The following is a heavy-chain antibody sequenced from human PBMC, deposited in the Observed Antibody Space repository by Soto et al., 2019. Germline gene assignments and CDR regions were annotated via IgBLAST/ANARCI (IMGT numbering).Heavy chain of an antibody. CDR1: GFAFSTYE. J-gene: IGHJ4*02. CDR2: ISSSGDTI. V-gene: IGHV3-48*03. CDR3: AREAHGGNTFEY. Sequence: EVQLVESGGGLVQPGGSLRLSCAASGFAFSTYEVNWVRQAPGKGLEWVSYISSSGDTIYYADSVKGRFTISRDNAKNSLYLQMNSMRAEDTAVYYCAREAHGGNTFEYWGQGTLVTVSS. D-gene: IGHD2-15*01.